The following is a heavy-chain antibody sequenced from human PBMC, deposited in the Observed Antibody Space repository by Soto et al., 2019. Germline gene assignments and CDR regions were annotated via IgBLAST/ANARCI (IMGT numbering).Heavy chain of an antibody. J-gene: IGHJ4*02. CDR2: IYYSGST. D-gene: IGHD5-18*01. V-gene: IGHV4-30-4*01. CDR3: ARVRLRNTHWFDY. Sequence: SETLSLTCTVSGGSVSSGDYDWSWILQPPGKGLEWIGYIYYSGSTYYNPSLKRRVTISIDTSNNQFSLKLRYVTAADSAVYYCARVRLRNTHWFDYWGRGTLVTVSS. CDR1: GGSVSSGDYD.